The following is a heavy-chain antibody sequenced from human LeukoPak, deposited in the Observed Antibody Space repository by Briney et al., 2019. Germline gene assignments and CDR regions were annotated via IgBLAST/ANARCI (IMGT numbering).Heavy chain of an antibody. CDR3: ARGGYIYGY. Sequence: SETLSLTCTVSGGSISSSSYYWGWIRQPPGKGLEWIGCIYSSGSTNYNPSLKSRVTISVDTSKNQFSLKLSSVTAADTAVYYCARGGYIYGYWGQGMLVTVSS. CDR1: GGSISSSSYY. V-gene: IGHV4-39*07. D-gene: IGHD5-18*01. CDR2: IYSSGST. J-gene: IGHJ4*02.